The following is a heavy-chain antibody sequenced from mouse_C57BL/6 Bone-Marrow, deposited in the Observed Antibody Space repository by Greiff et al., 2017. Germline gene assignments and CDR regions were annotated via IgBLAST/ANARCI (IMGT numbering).Heavy chain of an antibody. CDR1: GYAFSSYW. V-gene: IGHV1-80*01. J-gene: IGHJ3*01. D-gene: IGHD1-1*01. CDR3: ARRPYYGSSLAWFAY. Sequence: QVQLQQSGAELVKPGASVKISCKASGYAFSSYWMNWVKQRPGKGLEWIGQIYPGDGDTNYNGKFKGKATLTADKSSSTAYMQLSSLTSEDSAVYCCARRPYYGSSLAWFAYWGQGTLVTVSA. CDR2: IYPGDGDT.